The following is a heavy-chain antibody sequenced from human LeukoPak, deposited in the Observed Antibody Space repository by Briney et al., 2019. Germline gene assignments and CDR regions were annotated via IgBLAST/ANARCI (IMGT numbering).Heavy chain of an antibody. Sequence: ASVKVSCKISGYTLTELSMNWVRQAPGKGLEWMGGFDPEDGETIYAQKFQGRVTMTEDTSTDTAYMELSSLRSEDTAVYYCATSIPTYYYDSSSPKKFDYWGQGTLVTVSS. D-gene: IGHD3-22*01. CDR1: GYTLTELS. V-gene: IGHV1-24*01. CDR3: ATSIPTYYYDSSSPKKFDY. CDR2: FDPEDGET. J-gene: IGHJ4*02.